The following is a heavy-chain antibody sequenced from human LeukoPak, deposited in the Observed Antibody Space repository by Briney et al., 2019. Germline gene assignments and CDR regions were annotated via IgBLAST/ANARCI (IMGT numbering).Heavy chain of an antibody. CDR1: GGTFSSYA. V-gene: IGHV1-69*13. CDR3: ARVSKLAIFGVVTANFDY. CDR2: IIPIFGTA. Sequence: ASVKVSCKASGGTFSSYAISWVRQAPGQGLEWMGGIIPIFGTANYAQKFQGRVTITADESTSTAYMELRSLRSDDTAVYYCARVSKLAIFGVVTANFDYWGQGTLVTVSS. J-gene: IGHJ4*02. D-gene: IGHD3-3*01.